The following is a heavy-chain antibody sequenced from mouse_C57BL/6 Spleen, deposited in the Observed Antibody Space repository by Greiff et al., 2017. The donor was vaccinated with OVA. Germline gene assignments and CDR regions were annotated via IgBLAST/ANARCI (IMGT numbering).Heavy chain of an antibody. V-gene: IGHV8-12*01. CDR3: AGSSFITTVARYCDV. Sequence: QVTLKESGPGILQSSQTLSLTCSFSGFSLSTSGMGVSWIRQPSGKGLEWLAHIYWDDDKRYNPSLKSGLTISKDTSRTQVFLKITSVDTADTATYDCAGSSFITTVARYCDVWGTGTTVTVSS. CDR2: IYWDDDK. J-gene: IGHJ1*03. CDR1: GFSLSTSGMG. D-gene: IGHD1-1*01.